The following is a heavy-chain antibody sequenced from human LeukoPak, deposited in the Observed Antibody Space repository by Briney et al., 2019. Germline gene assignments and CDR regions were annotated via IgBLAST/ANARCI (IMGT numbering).Heavy chain of an antibody. CDR3: IRDLGGRSGH. D-gene: IGHD1-26*01. V-gene: IGHV3-74*01. CDR2: INEDGSTT. CDR1: GFTFSSYA. J-gene: IGHJ4*02. Sequence: GGSLRHSCAASGFTFSSYAMYWVRQAPGKGLVWVSRINEDGSTTNYADSVKGRSTIFRDNAKNTLYLQMNSLRAEDTAVYYCIRDLGGRSGHWGQGTLVTVSS.